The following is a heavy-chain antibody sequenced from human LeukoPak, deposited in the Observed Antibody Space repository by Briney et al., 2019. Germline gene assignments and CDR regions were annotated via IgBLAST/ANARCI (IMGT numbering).Heavy chain of an antibody. D-gene: IGHD6-13*01. J-gene: IGHJ6*04. V-gene: IGHV1-69*06. CDR2: IIPIFGTA. CDR3: ARERVLQQPPYYYYGMDV. CDR1: GGTFSSYA. Sequence: SVTVSCKASGGTFSSYAISWVRQAPGQGLEWMGGIIPIFGTANYAQKFQGRVTITADKSTSTAYMELSSLRSEDTAVYYCARERVLQQPPYYYYGMDVWGKGTTVTVSS.